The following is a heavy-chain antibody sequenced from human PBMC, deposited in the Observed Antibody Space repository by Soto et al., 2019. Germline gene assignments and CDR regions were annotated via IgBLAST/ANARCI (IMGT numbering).Heavy chain of an antibody. CDR1: GFTFSSYA. Sequence: GGSLRLSCAASGFTFSSYAMHWVRQAPGKGLEWVAVISYDGSNKYYADSVKGRFTISRDNSKNTLYLQMNSLRAEDTAVYYCARVGTTYYYDSSGYYHWGKGTLVTVSS. V-gene: IGHV3-30-3*01. CDR3: ARVGTTYYYDSSGYYH. J-gene: IGHJ5*02. CDR2: ISYDGSNK. D-gene: IGHD3-22*01.